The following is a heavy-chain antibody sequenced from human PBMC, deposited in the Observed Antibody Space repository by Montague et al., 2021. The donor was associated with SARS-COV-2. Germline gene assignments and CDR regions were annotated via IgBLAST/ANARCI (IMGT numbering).Heavy chain of an antibody. CDR2: INHSGST. J-gene: IGHJ4*02. V-gene: IGHV4-34*01. D-gene: IGHD3-22*01. CDR3: ASFPSGYYDSSGYHI. Sequence: SETLSLTCAVYGGSFSGYYWSWIRQPPGKGLEWIGEINHSGSTNYNPSLKSRVTISVDTSKNQFSLKLSSVTAADTAVYYCASFPSGYYDSSGYHIWGQGTLVTASS. CDR1: GGSFSGYY.